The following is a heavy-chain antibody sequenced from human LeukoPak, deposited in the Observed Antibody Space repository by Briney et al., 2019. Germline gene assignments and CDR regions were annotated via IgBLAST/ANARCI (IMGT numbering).Heavy chain of an antibody. CDR1: GGSFSGYY. D-gene: IGHD3-22*01. Sequence: SETLSLTCAVYGGSFSGYYWSWIRQPPGKGLEWIGEINHSGSTKYNPSLKSRVTISVDTSKNQFSLKLSSVTAADTAVYYCARHQRRYYYDPANWFDPWGQGTLVTVSS. CDR2: INHSGST. V-gene: IGHV4-34*01. CDR3: ARHQRRYYYDPANWFDP. J-gene: IGHJ5*02.